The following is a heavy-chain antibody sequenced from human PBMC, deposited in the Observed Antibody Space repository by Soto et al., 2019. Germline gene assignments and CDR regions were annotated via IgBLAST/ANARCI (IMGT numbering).Heavy chain of an antibody. CDR2: ISGSSRYI. V-gene: IGHV3-21*01. CDR3: ATVTRSGWD. D-gene: IGHD6-19*01. CDR1: GFTFSSYS. J-gene: IGHJ4*02. Sequence: EVQLVESGGGLVKPGGSLRVSCAASGFTFSSYSMNWVRQAPGKGLEWVSSISGSSRYIYYADAVKGRFTISRDNAKKSLYLKMNSLRVEDTAVYYCATVTRSGWDWGQGTLVTVSS.